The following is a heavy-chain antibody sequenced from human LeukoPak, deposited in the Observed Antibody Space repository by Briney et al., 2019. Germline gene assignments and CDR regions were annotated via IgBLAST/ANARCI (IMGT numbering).Heavy chain of an antibody. V-gene: IGHV3-72*01. CDR2: ARTKGNSYPT. CDR1: GFSFSDHY. D-gene: IGHD1-1*01. CDR3: ASTSQSNWNYVGY. Sequence: HPGGSLRLSCAASGFSFSDHYMDWVRQAPGKGLEWVGRARTKGNSYPTEYAASVRGRFTVSRDDSKNSLFLQMNSLKTEDTAVYYCASTSQSNWNYVGYWGQGTLVTVSS. J-gene: IGHJ4*02.